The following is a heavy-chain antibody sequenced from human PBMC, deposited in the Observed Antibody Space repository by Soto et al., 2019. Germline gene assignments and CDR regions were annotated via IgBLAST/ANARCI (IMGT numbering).Heavy chain of an antibody. D-gene: IGHD2-15*01. Sequence: SVTLSLTCTVSGGSVSSGSYYWSWIRQPPGKGLEWIAYIYYSGSTNYNPSLKSRVTISVDTSKNQFSLKLSSVNAADTAVYYCERHGLGACGRSFGYRGRGTLIAVSS. V-gene: IGHV4-61*01. CDR1: GGSVSSGSYY. CDR3: ERHGLGACGRSFGY. CDR2: IYYSGST. J-gene: IGHJ4*02.